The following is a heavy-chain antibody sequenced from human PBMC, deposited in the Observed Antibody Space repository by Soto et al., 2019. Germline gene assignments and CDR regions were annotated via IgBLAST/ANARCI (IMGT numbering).Heavy chain of an antibody. D-gene: IGHD2-2*01. J-gene: IGHJ5*02. CDR1: GYSFTSYW. V-gene: IGHV5-51*01. CDR2: IYPGDSDT. CDR3: ARHDVCSTPICHNWFDP. Sequence: PGESLKISCKGSGYSFTSYWIGWVRQMPGKGLEWMGIIYPGDSDTRYSPSFQGQVTISANKSISTAYLQWSSLKASDTAMYYCARHDVCSTPICHNWFDPWGQGTLVTVSS.